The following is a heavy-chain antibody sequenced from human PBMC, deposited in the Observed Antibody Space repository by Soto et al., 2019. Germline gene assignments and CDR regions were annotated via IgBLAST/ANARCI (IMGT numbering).Heavy chain of an antibody. V-gene: IGHV3-73*01. J-gene: IGHJ3*02. CDR1: GFTFSGSA. Sequence: GGSLRLSCAASGFTFSGSAMHWVRQASGKGLEWVGRIRNKANSYATAYAASVKGRFTISRDDSKNTAYLQMNSLKTEDTAVYYCTSPLLWFGELLSDWSAFDIWGQGTMVTVSS. CDR2: IRNKANSYAT. CDR3: TSPLLWFGELLSDWSAFDI. D-gene: IGHD3-10*01.